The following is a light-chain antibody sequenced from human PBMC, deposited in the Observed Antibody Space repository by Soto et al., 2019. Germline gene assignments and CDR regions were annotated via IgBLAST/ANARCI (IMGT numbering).Light chain of an antibody. CDR3: QQLNSYPHT. CDR1: QGISSY. Sequence: EIVLTQSPATLSASVGDRVTITCRASQGISSYLAWYQQKPGKAPKLLIYAASTLQSGVPSRFSGSGSGTDFTLTISSLQPEDFATYYCQQLNSYPHTFGQGTRLEIK. V-gene: IGKV1-9*01. CDR2: AAS. J-gene: IGKJ5*01.